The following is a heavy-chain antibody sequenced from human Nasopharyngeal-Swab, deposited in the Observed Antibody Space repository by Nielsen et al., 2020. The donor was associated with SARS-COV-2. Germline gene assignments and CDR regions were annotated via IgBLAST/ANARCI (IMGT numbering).Heavy chain of an antibody. CDR1: GGSISSSSYY. D-gene: IGHD5-24*01. Sequence: SETLSLTCTVSGGSISSSSYYWGWIRQPPGKGLEWIGYIYYSGSTYYNPSLKSRVTISVDTSKNQFSLKLSSVTAADTAVYYCARVEMATVSHAFDIWGQGTMVTVSS. CDR2: IYYSGST. CDR3: ARVEMATVSHAFDI. V-gene: IGHV4-31*03. J-gene: IGHJ3*02.